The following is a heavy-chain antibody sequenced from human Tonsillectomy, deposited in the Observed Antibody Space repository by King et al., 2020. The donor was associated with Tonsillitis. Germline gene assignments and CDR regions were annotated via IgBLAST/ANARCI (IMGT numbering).Heavy chain of an antibody. CDR3: ARGGLGFDS. V-gene: IGHV4-4*02. J-gene: IGHJ5*01. Sequence: QLQESGPGLVKPSGTLSLTCGVSGGSITTSYWWSWVRQPPGKGLEWIGDVFLTGSTNYNPSLESRVTIFVDKSKNQFSLKVNAGTAADTAVYYCARGGLGFDSWGQGTLVTVSS. CDR1: GGSITTSYW. D-gene: IGHD3-16*01. CDR2: VFLTGST.